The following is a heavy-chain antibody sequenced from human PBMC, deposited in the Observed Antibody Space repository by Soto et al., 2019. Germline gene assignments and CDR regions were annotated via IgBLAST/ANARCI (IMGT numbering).Heavy chain of an antibody. CDR1: GFTLSSYG. CDR2: ISYDGSNK. V-gene: IGHV3-30*18. CDR3: AKDERGGRGWNYVDRSPN. Sequence: GGSLRLSCAASGFTLSSYGMHWVRQAPGKGLEWVAVISYDGSNKYYADSVKGRFTISRDNSKNTLYLQMNSLRAEDTAVYYCAKDERGGRGWNYVDRSPNWGQGTLVTVSS. J-gene: IGHJ4*02. D-gene: IGHD1-7*01.